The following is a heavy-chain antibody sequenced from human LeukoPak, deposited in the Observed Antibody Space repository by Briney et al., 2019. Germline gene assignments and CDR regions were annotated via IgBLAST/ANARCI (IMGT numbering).Heavy chain of an antibody. Sequence: GGSLRLSCAASGFTFSDHYMDWVRQAPGKGLQWVGRSRNKGNSYTTEYAASVKGRFTISRDDSKKSMYLQMNSLRVEDTAMYYCARHSGTYYDYWGQGTLVTVSS. V-gene: IGHV3-72*01. CDR2: SRNKGNSYTT. CDR1: GFTFSDHY. CDR3: ARHSGTYYDY. J-gene: IGHJ4*02. D-gene: IGHD1-26*01.